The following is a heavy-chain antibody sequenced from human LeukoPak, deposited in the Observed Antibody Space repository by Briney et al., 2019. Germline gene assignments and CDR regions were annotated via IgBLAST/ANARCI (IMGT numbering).Heavy chain of an antibody. CDR3: ARVNEGAGFFDY. V-gene: IGHV5-51*01. D-gene: IGHD1-1*01. J-gene: IGHJ4*02. CDR2: IYPGESDT. CDR1: GYIFTSYW. Sequence: ESLTISCKGSGYIFTSYWIGWVRQMPGKGLEWMGIIYPGESDTIYSPSFQGRVTISADKSISTAYVQWSSLKASDTAMYYCARVNEGAGFFDYWGQGTLVTVSS.